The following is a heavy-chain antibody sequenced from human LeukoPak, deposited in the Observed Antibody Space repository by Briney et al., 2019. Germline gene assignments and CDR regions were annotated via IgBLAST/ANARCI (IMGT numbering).Heavy chain of an antibody. J-gene: IGHJ6*04. D-gene: IGHD3-10*02. V-gene: IGHV3-74*01. CDR3: AGLGITMIGGV. CDR1: GFTFSSTW. CDR2: ITSDGSST. Sequence: GGSLRLSCAASGFTFSSTWMNWVRQGPGKGLEWVSRITSDGSSTIYADSVKGRFTISRDNAKSTVYLQMNSLRAEDTAVYYCAGLGITMIGGVWGKGTTVTISS.